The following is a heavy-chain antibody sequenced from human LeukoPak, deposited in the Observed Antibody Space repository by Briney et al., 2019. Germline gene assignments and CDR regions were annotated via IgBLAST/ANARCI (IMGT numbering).Heavy chain of an antibody. Sequence: GGSLRLSCAASGFTFSSYGMHWVRQAPGKGLEWVAVIWYDGSNKYYADSVKGRFTISRDNSKNTLYLQMNSLRAEDTAVYYCARDGSWSAAGTDNWFDPWGQGTLVTVSS. CDR1: GFTFSSYG. V-gene: IGHV3-33*01. CDR2: IWYDGSNK. D-gene: IGHD6-13*01. J-gene: IGHJ5*02. CDR3: ARDGSWSAAGTDNWFDP.